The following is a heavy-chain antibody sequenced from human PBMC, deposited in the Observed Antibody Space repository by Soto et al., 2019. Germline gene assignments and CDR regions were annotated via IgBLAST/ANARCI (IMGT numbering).Heavy chain of an antibody. CDR3: AREKGYISGPKNFDY. J-gene: IGHJ4*02. D-gene: IGHD5-12*01. CDR1: GASISSGDYF. Sequence: SETLSLTCTVSGASISSGDYFWSWIRQSPGKGLEWIGYIYDSGSSYYNPSLKSRVTMSVDTSKNQFSLKLGSVTAADTAVYYCAREKGYISGPKNFDYWGQGTLVTVSS. CDR2: IYDSGSS. V-gene: IGHV4-30-4*01.